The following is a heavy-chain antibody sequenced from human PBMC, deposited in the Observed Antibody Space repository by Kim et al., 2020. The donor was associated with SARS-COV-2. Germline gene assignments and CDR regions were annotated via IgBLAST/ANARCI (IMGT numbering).Heavy chain of an antibody. V-gene: IGHV3-11*06. D-gene: IGHD3-22*01. CDR3: ARVLLASGYYDSSGYSDY. Sequence: KGRFTISRDNAKNSLYLQMNSLRAEDTAVYYCARVLLASGYYDSSGYSDYWGQGTLVTVSS. J-gene: IGHJ4*02.